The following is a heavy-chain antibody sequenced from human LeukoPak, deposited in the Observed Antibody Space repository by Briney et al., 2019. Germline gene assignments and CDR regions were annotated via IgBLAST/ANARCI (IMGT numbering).Heavy chain of an antibody. CDR1: GGSISSYY. CDR2: IYYSGST. J-gene: IGHJ4*02. CDR3: ARHAGLKGFDY. V-gene: IGHV4-59*08. Sequence: SQTLSLTCTVSGGSISSYYWSWIRQPPGKGLEWIGYIYYSGSTNYNPSLKSRATISVDTSKNQFSLKLSSVTAADTAVYYCARHAGLKGFDYWGQGTLVTVSS.